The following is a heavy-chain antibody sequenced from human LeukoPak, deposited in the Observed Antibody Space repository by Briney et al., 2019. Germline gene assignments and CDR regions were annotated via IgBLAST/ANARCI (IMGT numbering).Heavy chain of an antibody. CDR3: AKWGADWEYYFHHYGLDV. Sequence: PGGSLRLSCAASGFTFSSYWMHWVRQAPGKGLEWVSAISGSGTNTYYADSVKGRFTISRDSSENTLFLQMTSLRAEDTAVYYCAKWGADWEYYFHHYGLDVWGQGTTVTVSS. J-gene: IGHJ6*02. CDR2: ISGSGTNT. V-gene: IGHV3-23*01. D-gene: IGHD3-16*01. CDR1: GFTFSSYW.